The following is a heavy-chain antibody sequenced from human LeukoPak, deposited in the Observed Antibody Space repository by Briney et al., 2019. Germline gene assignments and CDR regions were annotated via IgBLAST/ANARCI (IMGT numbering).Heavy chain of an antibody. D-gene: IGHD6-6*01. CDR2: INPNSGGT. CDR3: ARGWVRAARPTVVGY. CDR1: GYTFTGYY. V-gene: IGHV1-2*02. Sequence: ASVKVSCKASGYTFTGYYMHWVRQAPGQGLEWMGWINPNSGGTNYAQKFQGRVTMTRDTSISTAYMELSRLRSDDTAVYYCARGWVRAARPTVVGYWGQGTLVTVSS. J-gene: IGHJ4*02.